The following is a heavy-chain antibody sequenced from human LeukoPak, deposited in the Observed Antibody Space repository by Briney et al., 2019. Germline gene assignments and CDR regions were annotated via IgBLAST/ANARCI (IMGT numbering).Heavy chain of an antibody. J-gene: IGHJ4*02. D-gene: IGHD5-18*01. CDR1: GYTFTSYD. CDR3: ARDFRLQGGLGY. CDR2: MNPNSGNT. Sequence: GASVKVSCKASGYTFTSYDINWVRQATGQGLEWMGWMNPNSGNTGYAQKFQGRVTITRNTSISTAYMELSSLRSEDTAVYYCARDFRLQGGLGYWGQGTLVTVSS. V-gene: IGHV1-8*03.